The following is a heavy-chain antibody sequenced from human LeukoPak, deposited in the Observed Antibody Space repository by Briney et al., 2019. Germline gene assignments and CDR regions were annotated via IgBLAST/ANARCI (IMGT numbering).Heavy chain of an antibody. CDR2: ISTSSSYI. CDR3: ARAGGSDGYNSAFDF. D-gene: IGHD5-24*01. V-gene: IGHV3-21*01. J-gene: IGHJ4*02. CDR1: EFTFSSYS. Sequence: GGSLRLSCAASEFTFSSYSMNWVRQAPGKGLEWVSSISTSSSYIYYTDPVKGRFTISRDNAKNSLYLQMNSLRAEDTAVYYCARAGGSDGYNSAFDFWGQGTLVTVSS.